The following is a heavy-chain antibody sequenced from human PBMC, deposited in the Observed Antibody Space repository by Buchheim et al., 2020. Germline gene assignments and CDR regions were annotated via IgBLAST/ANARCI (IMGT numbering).Heavy chain of an antibody. CDR1: GFTVSSNY. CDR3: ARDLWITMVRGVTGGMDV. J-gene: IGHJ6*02. CDR2: IYSGGST. V-gene: IGHV3-66*01. D-gene: IGHD3-10*01. Sequence: EVQLVESGGGLVQPGGSLRLSCAASGFTVSSNYMSWVRQAPGKGLEWISVIYSGGSTYYADSVKGRFTISRDNSKNTLYLQMNSLRAEDTAVYYCARDLWITMVRGVTGGMDVWGQGTT.